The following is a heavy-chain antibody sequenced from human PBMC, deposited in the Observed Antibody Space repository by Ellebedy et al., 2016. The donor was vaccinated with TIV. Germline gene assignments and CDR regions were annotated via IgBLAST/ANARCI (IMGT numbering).Heavy chain of an antibody. CDR1: GYTFTNYG. CDR2: ISGYNGDT. D-gene: IGHD2/OR15-2a*01. Sequence: AASVKVSCKASGYTFTNYGISWVRQAPGQGLEWLGWISGYNGDTNYAQKFQGRVTMTIDTFTNTAYMELRSLRSDDTAMYYCARGFYEKFNPWGQGTLVTVSS. J-gene: IGHJ5*02. CDR3: ARGFYEKFNP. V-gene: IGHV1-18*01.